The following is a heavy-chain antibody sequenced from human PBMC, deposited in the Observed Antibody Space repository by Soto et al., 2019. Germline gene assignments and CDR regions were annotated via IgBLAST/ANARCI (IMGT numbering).Heavy chain of an antibody. Sequence: KPSETLSLTCTVSGASISYGGFSWSWIRQSPGKGLEWIGYISHLESTYFHPSFKSRLTMSIDGTRNQFSLKLSSVTAADMAVYYCARGGGYDSFDYWGQGVLVTVSS. CDR1: GASISYGGFS. V-gene: IGHV4-30-2*06. CDR2: ISHLEST. CDR3: ARGGGYDSFDY. J-gene: IGHJ4*02. D-gene: IGHD5-12*01.